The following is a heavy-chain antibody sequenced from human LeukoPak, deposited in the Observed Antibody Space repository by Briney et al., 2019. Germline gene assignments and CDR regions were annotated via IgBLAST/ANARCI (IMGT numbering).Heavy chain of an antibody. CDR1: GYTFTGYY. CDR3: ARGGQYVLHYDSSGYPPRGH. CDR2: INPNSGGT. D-gene: IGHD3-22*01. Sequence: ASVKVSCKASGYTFTGYYMHWVRQAPGQGLECMGWINPNSGGTNYAQKFQGRVTMTRDTSISTAYMELSRLRSDDTAVYYCARGGQYVLHYDSSGYPPRGHWGQGTMVTVSS. V-gene: IGHV1-2*02. J-gene: IGHJ4*02.